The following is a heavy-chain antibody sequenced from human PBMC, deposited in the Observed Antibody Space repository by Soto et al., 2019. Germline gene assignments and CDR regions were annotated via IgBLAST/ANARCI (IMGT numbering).Heavy chain of an antibody. Sequence: GSLRLSCAASGFTFSTYSMNWVRQAPGKGLEWVSSVSSISTYINYADSVKGRFTISRDNAKNSLYLQMNSLRAEDTAVYYCAREGLELRDYYYHPMDVWGQGTTVTVSS. V-gene: IGHV3-21*01. D-gene: IGHD1-7*01. CDR2: VSSISTYI. CDR3: AREGLELRDYYYHPMDV. J-gene: IGHJ6*02. CDR1: GFTFSTYS.